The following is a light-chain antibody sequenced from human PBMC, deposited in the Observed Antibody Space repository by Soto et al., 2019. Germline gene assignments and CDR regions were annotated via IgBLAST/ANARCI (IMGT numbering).Light chain of an antibody. CDR1: QHVSSN. CDR3: QQYNNWPYT. V-gene: IGKV3-15*01. J-gene: IGKJ2*01. CDR2: RAS. Sequence: EIVMTQSPATLSVSPGGSATLSCRASQHVSSNFAWYRQKPCQAPTLLIYRASTRATGIPARFSGSGSGTEFTIPISSLQSEDFAVYYCQQYNNWPYTFGQGTKLEIK.